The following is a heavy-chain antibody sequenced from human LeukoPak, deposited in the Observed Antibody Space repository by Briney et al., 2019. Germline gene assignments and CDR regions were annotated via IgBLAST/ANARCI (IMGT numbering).Heavy chain of an antibody. V-gene: IGHV3-30-3*01. D-gene: IGHD4-23*01. Sequence: GGSLGLSCAASGFTFSSYAMHWVRQAPGKGLEWVAVISYDGSNKYYADSVKGRFTISRDNSKNTLYLQMNSLRAEDTAVYYCARDPSYGGNSALGFDYWGQGTLVTVSS. CDR2: ISYDGSNK. CDR1: GFTFSSYA. CDR3: ARDPSYGGNSALGFDY. J-gene: IGHJ4*02.